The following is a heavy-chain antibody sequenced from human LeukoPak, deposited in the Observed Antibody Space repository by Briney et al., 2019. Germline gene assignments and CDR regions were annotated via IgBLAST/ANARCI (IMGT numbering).Heavy chain of an antibody. CDR2: ISGSGGST. CDR1: GFTFSSYA. D-gene: IGHD3-3*01. V-gene: IGHV3-23*01. J-gene: IGHJ4*02. CDR3: AKEGSYYDFWSGYYTDDY. Sequence: GGSLRLSCAASGFTFSSYAMSWVRQAPGKGLEWVSAISGSGGSTYYADSVKGRFTISRDNSKNTLYLQMNSLRAEDTAVYYCAKEGSYYDFWSGYYTDDYWGQGTPVTASS.